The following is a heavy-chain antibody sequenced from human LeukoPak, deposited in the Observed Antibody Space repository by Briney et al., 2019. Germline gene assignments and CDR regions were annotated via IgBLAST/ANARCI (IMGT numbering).Heavy chain of an antibody. V-gene: IGHV3-74*01. CDR1: GFTFSSYW. J-gene: IGHJ4*02. CDR3: ARVVDTHFDY. Sequence: PAGSLRLSCAASGFTFSSYWMHWVRQAPGKGLVWVSRIKSDGSTTTYADSVKGRFTISRDNAKNTLYLQMNSLRAEDTAVYYCARVVDTHFDYWGQGTLVTIPS. CDR2: IKSDGSTT. D-gene: IGHD5-18*01.